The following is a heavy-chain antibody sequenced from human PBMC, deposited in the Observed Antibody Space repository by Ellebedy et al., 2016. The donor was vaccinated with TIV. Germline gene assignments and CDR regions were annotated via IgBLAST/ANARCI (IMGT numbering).Heavy chain of an antibody. CDR3: AKKYGDSSDIDLDAFDI. Sequence: ASVKVSXXASGGTFSIYALSWERQTRGQGLELMGGFIPLFGTANYPPKFQGRVTITADDSTNTAYMELSSLRSEDTAVYYCAKKYGDSSDIDLDAFDIWGQGTMVTVSS. CDR2: FIPLFGTA. D-gene: IGHD2-15*01. V-gene: IGHV1-69*13. J-gene: IGHJ3*02. CDR1: GGTFSIYA.